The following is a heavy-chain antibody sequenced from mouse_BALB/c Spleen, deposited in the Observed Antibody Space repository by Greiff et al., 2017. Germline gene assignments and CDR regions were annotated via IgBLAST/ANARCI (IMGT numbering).Heavy chain of an antibody. CDR2: ISSGSSTI. CDR3: ARSGDGFAY. J-gene: IGHJ3*01. Sequence: EVKLVESGGGLVQPGGSRKLSCAASGFTFSSFGMHWVRQAPEKGLEWVAYISSGSSTIYYADTVKGRFTISRDKPKNTLFLQMTSLRSEDTAMYYCARSGDGFAYWGQGTLVTVSA. D-gene: IGHD3-1*01. V-gene: IGHV5-17*02. CDR1: GFTFSSFG.